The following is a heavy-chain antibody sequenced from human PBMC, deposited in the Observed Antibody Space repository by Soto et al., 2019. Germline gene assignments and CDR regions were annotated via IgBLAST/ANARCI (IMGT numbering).Heavy chain of an antibody. CDR1: GFTFSSYG. CDR2: ISYDGSNK. Sequence: QVQLVESGGGVVQPGRSLRLSCAASGFTFSSYGMHWVRQAPGKGLEWVAVISYDGSNKYYADSVKGRFTISRDNSKNTXCLQMNSLRAEDTAMYYCAKCIAARLTGYYYYGMDVWGQGTTVTVSS. J-gene: IGHJ6*02. V-gene: IGHV3-30*18. CDR3: AKCIAARLTGYYYYGMDV. D-gene: IGHD6-6*01.